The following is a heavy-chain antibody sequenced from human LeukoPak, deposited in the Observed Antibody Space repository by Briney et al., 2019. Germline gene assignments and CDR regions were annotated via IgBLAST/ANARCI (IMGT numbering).Heavy chain of an antibody. Sequence: PGGSLRLSCAASGFTFSSYEMNWVRQAPGKGLEWVSYISSSGSTIYYADSVKGRFTISRDNAKNSLYLQMNSLRAEDTAVYYCASSSAMVTHSFDYWGQGTLVTVSS. V-gene: IGHV3-48*03. CDR1: GFTFSSYE. D-gene: IGHD5-18*01. J-gene: IGHJ4*02. CDR3: ASSSAMVTHSFDY. CDR2: ISSSGSTI.